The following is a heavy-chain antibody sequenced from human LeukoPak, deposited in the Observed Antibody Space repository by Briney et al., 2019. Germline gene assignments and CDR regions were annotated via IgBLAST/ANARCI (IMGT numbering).Heavy chain of an antibody. J-gene: IGHJ4*02. Sequence: SETLSLTCTVSGGSISPYYWNWVRLPAGKGLEWIGRIYTSGTTDYNPSLKSRVTISLGKSKNQFSLKMSSVTAADTAVYYCARVYCSGGSCSHFDFWGQGTLVTVSS. CDR2: IYTSGTT. V-gene: IGHV4-4*07. CDR3: ARVYCSGGSCSHFDF. CDR1: GGSISPYY. D-gene: IGHD2-15*01.